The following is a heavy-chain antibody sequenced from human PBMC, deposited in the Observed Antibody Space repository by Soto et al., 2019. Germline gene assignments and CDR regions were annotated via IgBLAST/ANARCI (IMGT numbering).Heavy chain of an antibody. J-gene: IGHJ6*02. Sequence: XGSLILSCAASGFSISDYGMEWVRQAPGKGLEWVALISYDGSNTYYADSVKGRFTISRDNSKDTLFLQMTGLRREDTAVYYCAKGAGDRLSLGMDVWGQGTTVTVSS. CDR1: GFSISDYG. CDR3: AKGAGDRLSLGMDV. CDR2: ISYDGSNT. V-gene: IGHV3-30*18. D-gene: IGHD1-26*01.